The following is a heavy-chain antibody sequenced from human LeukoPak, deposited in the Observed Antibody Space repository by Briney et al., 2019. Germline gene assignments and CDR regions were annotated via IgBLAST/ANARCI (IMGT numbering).Heavy chain of an antibody. CDR1: GHSISTGYY. CDR3: ASYYASGVSAYNYYGMDV. J-gene: IGHJ6*04. CDR2: MSHNRGT. D-gene: IGHD3-10*01. Sequence: SETLSLTCAVSGHSISTGYYWGWIRQPPGKGLEWIGSMSHNRGTYYNPSLKSRVTISMDTSKNQISLRLTSVTAADAAVYYCASYYASGVSAYNYYGMDVWGKGTTVTVSS. V-gene: IGHV4-38-2*01.